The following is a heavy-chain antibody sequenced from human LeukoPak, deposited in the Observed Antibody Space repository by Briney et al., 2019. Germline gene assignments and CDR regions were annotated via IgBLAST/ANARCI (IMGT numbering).Heavy chain of an antibody. Sequence: GRSLRLSCAASGFTFSSYGMHWVRQAPGKGLEWVAVISYDGSNKYYADSVKGRFTISRDNSKNTLYLQMNSLRAEDTAVYYCAKSGSYYSYYYYMDVWGKGTTVTVSS. CDR2: ISYDGSNK. J-gene: IGHJ6*03. V-gene: IGHV3-30*18. CDR1: GFTFSSYG. D-gene: IGHD1-26*01. CDR3: AKSGSYYSYYYYMDV.